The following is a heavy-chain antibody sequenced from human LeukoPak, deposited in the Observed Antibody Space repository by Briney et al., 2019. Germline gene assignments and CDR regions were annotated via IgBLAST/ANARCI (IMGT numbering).Heavy chain of an antibody. CDR2: ISSSSSTI. CDR3: ATSPYYDILTGYYFDAFDI. CDR1: GFTFSSYS. J-gene: IGHJ3*02. V-gene: IGHV3-48*04. D-gene: IGHD3-9*01. Sequence: PGGSLRLSCAASGFTFSSYSMNWVRQAPGKGLEWVSYISSSSSTIYYADSVKGRFTISRDNARNSLYLQMNSLRAEDTAVYYCATSPYYDILTGYYFDAFDIWGQGTMVTVSS.